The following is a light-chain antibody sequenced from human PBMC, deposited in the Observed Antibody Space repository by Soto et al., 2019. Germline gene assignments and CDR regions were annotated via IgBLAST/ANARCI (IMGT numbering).Light chain of an antibody. V-gene: IGLV2-14*01. J-gene: IGLJ1*01. CDR3: SSYTSSSLYV. CDR1: SSDVGGYNY. Sequence: QSVLTQPASVSGSPGQSITISCTGTSSDVGGYNYVSWYQQHPGKAPKRMIYDVSNRPSGVSNRFSGSKSGNTASLTISGLQAEDEADYYCSSYTSSSLYVFGTGTKVTVL. CDR2: DVS.